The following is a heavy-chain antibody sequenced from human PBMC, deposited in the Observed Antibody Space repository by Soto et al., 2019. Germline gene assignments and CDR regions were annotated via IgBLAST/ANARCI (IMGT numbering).Heavy chain of an antibody. Sequence: PSETLSLTCTVSGGSISSGGYYWGWIRHRPGKGLDWIGYIYYSGSTYYNPSLKSRVTISVDTSKNQFSLKLSSVTAADTAVYYCARVNCGGDCSPLSGDYYFDYWGQGTLVTVSS. CDR3: ARVNCGGDCSPLSGDYYFDY. CDR1: GGSISSGGYY. J-gene: IGHJ4*02. V-gene: IGHV4-31*03. D-gene: IGHD2-21*02. CDR2: IYYSGST.